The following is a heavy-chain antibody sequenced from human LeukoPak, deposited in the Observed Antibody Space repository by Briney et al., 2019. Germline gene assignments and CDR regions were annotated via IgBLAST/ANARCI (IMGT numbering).Heavy chain of an antibody. J-gene: IGHJ3*02. D-gene: IGHD3-22*01. Sequence: GGSLRLSCAASGFTLSYNGMNWVRQAPGKGLAGVSFISRSSSTIYYAESVKGRFTISRDNSKNTLYLQMNSPRAEDTAVYYCAREGSYYYDSSGYFDAFDIWGQGTMVTVSS. CDR3: AREGSYYYDSSGYFDAFDI. CDR1: GFTLSYNG. V-gene: IGHV3-48*01. CDR2: ISRSSSTI.